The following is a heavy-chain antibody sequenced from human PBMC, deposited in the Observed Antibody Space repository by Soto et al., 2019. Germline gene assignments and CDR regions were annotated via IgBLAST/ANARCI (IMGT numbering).Heavy chain of an antibody. Sequence: ASVKVSCKASGYTFTGYYMHWVRQAPGQGLEWMGWINPNSGGTNYAQKFQGWVTMTRDTSISTAYMELSRLRSDDTAVYYCARRSISSSWFHDAFDIWGQGTMGTVS. D-gene: IGHD6-13*01. CDR2: INPNSGGT. V-gene: IGHV1-2*04. CDR3: ARRSISSSWFHDAFDI. CDR1: GYTFTGYY. J-gene: IGHJ3*02.